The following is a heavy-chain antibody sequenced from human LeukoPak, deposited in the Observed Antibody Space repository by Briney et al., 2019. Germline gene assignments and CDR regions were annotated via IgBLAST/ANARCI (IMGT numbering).Heavy chain of an antibody. Sequence: SQTLSLTCTVSGGSISSGGYYWSWIRQPPGKGLEWIGYTYHSGSTYYNPSLKSRVTISVDRSKNQFSLKLSSVTAADTAVYYCARVGCSSTSCKYAFDIWGQGTMVTVSS. V-gene: IGHV4-30-2*01. CDR1: GGSISSGGYY. CDR2: TYHSGST. D-gene: IGHD2-2*01. J-gene: IGHJ3*02. CDR3: ARVGCSSTSCKYAFDI.